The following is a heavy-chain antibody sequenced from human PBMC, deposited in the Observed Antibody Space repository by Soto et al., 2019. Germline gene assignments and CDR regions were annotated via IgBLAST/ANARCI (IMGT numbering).Heavy chain of an antibody. CDR1: GFTFSSCA. CDR3: AKGSGQNLNFNY. D-gene: IGHD1-7*01. J-gene: IGHJ4*02. V-gene: IGHV3-23*01. CDR2: ISGSGGTA. Sequence: EMQLLESGGGSVQPGGSLRLSCAASGFTFSSCAIHWVRRPPWKGLEWVSSISGSGGTAYYADSVKGRFSIARDSLVNTLYLQINSLRAEDTAVYYCAKGSGQNLNFNYWGQGTLVTVSP.